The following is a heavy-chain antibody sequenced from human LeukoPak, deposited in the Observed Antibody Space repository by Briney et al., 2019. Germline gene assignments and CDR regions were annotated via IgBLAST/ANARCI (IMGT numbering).Heavy chain of an antibody. J-gene: IGHJ4*02. CDR1: GFTVSSNY. D-gene: IGHD6-25*01. CDR3: ARERHGRLVH. Sequence: GGSLRLSCAASGFTVSSNYMSWVRQAPRKGLEWVSNIYSGGRTHYADSVRGRFTVSRDNSKNTLYLQMNSLRTEDTAVYYCARERHGRLVHWGQGTLVTVSS. V-gene: IGHV3-66*02. CDR2: IYSGGRT.